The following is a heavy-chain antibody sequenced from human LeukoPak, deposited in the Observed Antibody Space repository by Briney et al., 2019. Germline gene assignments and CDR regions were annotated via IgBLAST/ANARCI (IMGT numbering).Heavy chain of an antibody. J-gene: IGHJ6*04. Sequence: GGSLRLSCAASGFTFSSYAMYWVRQAPGKGLEWVAVISYDGSNKYYADSVKGRFTIPRDNSKNTLYLQMNSLRAEDTAVYYCSTEYEAGAPASYYYYYYGMDVWGKGTTVTVSS. CDR2: ISYDGSNK. D-gene: IGHD6-13*01. V-gene: IGHV3-30*04. CDR3: STEYEAGAPASYYYYYYGMDV. CDR1: GFTFSSYA.